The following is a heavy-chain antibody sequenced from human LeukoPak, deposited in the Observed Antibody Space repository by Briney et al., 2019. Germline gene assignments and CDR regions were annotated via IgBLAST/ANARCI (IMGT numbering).Heavy chain of an antibody. CDR2: ISGSGGST. CDR1: GFTFSSYA. V-gene: IGHV3-23*01. Sequence: PGGSLRLSCAASGFTFSSYAMSWVRQAPGKGLEWVSAISGSGGSTYYADSVKGRFTISRDNSKDTLYLQMNSLRAEDTAVYYCAKAPSSKYGSGWFDYWGQGTLVTVSS. CDR3: AKAPSSKYGSGWFDY. J-gene: IGHJ4*02. D-gene: IGHD6-19*01.